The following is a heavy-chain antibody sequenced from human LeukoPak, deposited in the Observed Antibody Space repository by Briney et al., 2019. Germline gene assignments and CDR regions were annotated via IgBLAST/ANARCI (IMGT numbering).Heavy chain of an antibody. D-gene: IGHD3-10*01. CDR3: ARAEGYYGSE. CDR2: MNPNSGNT. Sequence: ASVKVSCKASGYTFTSYGISWVRQAPGQGLEWMGWMNPNSGNTGYAQKFQGRVTMTRNTSINTAYMELSSLRSEDTAVYYCARAEGYYGSEWGQGTLVTVSS. CDR1: GYTFTSYG. V-gene: IGHV1-8*02. J-gene: IGHJ1*01.